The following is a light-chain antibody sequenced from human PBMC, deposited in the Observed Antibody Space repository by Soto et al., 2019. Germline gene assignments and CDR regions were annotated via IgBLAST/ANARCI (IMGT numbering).Light chain of an antibody. V-gene: IGLV2-23*03. CDR3: CSYAGSSTFANYV. CDR1: SSDVGSYNL. Sequence: QSALTQPASVFGSPGQSITISCTGTSSDVGSYNLVSWYQQHPGKAPKLMIYEGSKRPSGVSNRFSGSKSGNTASLTISGLQAEDEADYYCCSYAGSSTFANYVFGTGTKVTVL. CDR2: EGS. J-gene: IGLJ1*01.